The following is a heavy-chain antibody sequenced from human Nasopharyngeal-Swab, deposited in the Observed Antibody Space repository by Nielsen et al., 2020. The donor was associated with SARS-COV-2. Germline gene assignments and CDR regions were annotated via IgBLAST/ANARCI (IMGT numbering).Heavy chain of an antibody. J-gene: IGHJ6*02. CDR1: GFTFSNFA. CDR2: ISGDSDST. D-gene: IGHD5-12*01. Sequence: GESLKISCAASGFTFSNFAMSWVRQAPGKGLEWVSVISGDSDSTYYTDYVRGRFTISRDNSKNTLNLQMNNLRAEDTAIYYCAKDRDSGDDSEEYYHYYGMDVWGQGAPVTVSS. V-gene: IGHV3-23*01. CDR3: AKDRDSGDDSEEYYHYYGMDV.